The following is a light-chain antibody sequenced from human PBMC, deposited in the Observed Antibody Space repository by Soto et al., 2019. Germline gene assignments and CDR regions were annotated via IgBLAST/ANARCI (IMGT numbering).Light chain of an antibody. Sequence: DIQMTQSPSSVSASVGDRVTITCRASQGISSWLAWYQQKPGKAPKLLIYAAFSLQSWVPSRFSGSASGTHFTLTISTLQPEDFAPYYFQQANSFPRTFGGGPKVEIK. J-gene: IGKJ4*01. CDR1: QGISSW. CDR2: AAF. CDR3: QQANSFPRT. V-gene: IGKV1-12*01.